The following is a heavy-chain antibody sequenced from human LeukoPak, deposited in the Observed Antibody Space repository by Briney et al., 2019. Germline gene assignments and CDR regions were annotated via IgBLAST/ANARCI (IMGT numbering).Heavy chain of an antibody. CDR3: AKSRSGSSNWALRIFDN. Sequence: GGSLRLSCAASGFTFSSYAMSWVRQAPGRGLEWVSSISPGGGTTYYADSVKGRFTISRDNSKNTLYVQMNSLRAEDTAIYYCAKSRSGSSNWALRIFDNWGQGTMVSVSS. V-gene: IGHV3-23*01. CDR2: ISPGGGTT. D-gene: IGHD3-10*01. CDR1: GFTFSSYA. J-gene: IGHJ4*02.